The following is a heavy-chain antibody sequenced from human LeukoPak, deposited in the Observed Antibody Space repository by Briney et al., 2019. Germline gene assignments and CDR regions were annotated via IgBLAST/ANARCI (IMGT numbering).Heavy chain of an antibody. CDR3: ARDLSRSYSVDY. D-gene: IGHD1-26*01. J-gene: IGHJ4*02. CDR1: GFTFSSHA. Sequence: GRSLRLSRAASGFTFSSHAMHWVRQAPGKGLEWVAFISWDGNKKYCADSVEGRFTISRDSPKNTLFLQMNSLRAEDTAVYYCARDLSRSYSVDYWGQGTLVTVSS. V-gene: IGHV3-30*04. CDR2: ISWDGNKK.